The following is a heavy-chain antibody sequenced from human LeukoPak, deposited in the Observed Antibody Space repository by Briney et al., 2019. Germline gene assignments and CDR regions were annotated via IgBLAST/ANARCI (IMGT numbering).Heavy chain of an antibody. V-gene: IGHV3-11*06. CDR3: ARTNLGSGWRFDY. CDR1: EFAFSDFY. CDR2: ISSSSSHT. D-gene: IGHD6-19*01. J-gene: IGHJ4*02. Sequence: PGGSLRLSCGASEFAFSDFYKTWIRQAPGKGLEWVSYISSSSSHTNYADSVKGRFTISRDNAKNSLYLQMNSLRAEDTAVYYCARTNLGSGWRFDYWGQGTLVTVSS.